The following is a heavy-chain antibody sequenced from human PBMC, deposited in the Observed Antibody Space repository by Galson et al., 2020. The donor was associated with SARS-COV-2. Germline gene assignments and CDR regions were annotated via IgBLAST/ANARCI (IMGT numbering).Heavy chain of an antibody. D-gene: IGHD7-27*01. V-gene: IGHV2-70*01. J-gene: IGHJ6*02. Sequence: SGPTLVKPTQTLTLTCTFSGFSLSTSGMCVRWIHQPPGKALEWLALIDWDDDKYYSTYLKTRLTISQDTSKNQVVLTMTNMDPVDTATYYCARIRVQWTGDVGYYYYYGMDVWGQGTTVTVSS. CDR2: IDWDDDK. CDR1: GFSLSTSGMC. CDR3: ARIRVQWTGDVGYYYYYGMDV.